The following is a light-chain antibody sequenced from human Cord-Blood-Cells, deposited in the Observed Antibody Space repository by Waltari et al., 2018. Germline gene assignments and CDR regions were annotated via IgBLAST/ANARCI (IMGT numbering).Light chain of an antibody. Sequence: QSALTQPASVSGSPGQSITISCTGTSSDVGGYNYVSWYQQHPGKAPKLMIYEVSNRPSGVSNRFSGSKSGNTASLTISVLQAEDEADYYCSSHTSSSTLEVFGTGTKVTVL. CDR2: EVS. CDR3: SSHTSSSTLEV. J-gene: IGLJ1*01. V-gene: IGLV2-14*01. CDR1: SSDVGGYNY.